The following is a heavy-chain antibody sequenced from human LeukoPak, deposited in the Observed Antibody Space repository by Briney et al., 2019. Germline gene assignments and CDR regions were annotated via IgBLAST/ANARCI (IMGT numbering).Heavy chain of an antibody. CDR3: ARTVNGDYYYYYMDV. Sequence: SETLSLTCTVSGGSISSYYWSWMRQPPGKGLEWIGYIYYSGSTNYNPSPKSRVTISVDTSKNQFSLKLSSVTAADTAVYYCARTVNGDYYYYYMDVWGKGTTVTVSS. CDR1: GGSISSYY. CDR2: IYYSGST. D-gene: IGHD4-11*01. V-gene: IGHV4-59*01. J-gene: IGHJ6*03.